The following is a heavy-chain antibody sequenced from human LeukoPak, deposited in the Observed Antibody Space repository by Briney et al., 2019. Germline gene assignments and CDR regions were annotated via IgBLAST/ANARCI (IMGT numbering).Heavy chain of an antibody. CDR2: ISYDGSNK. D-gene: IGHD1-1*01. CDR1: GFTFSSYG. CDR3: ARNPLTTDDAFDI. V-gene: IGHV3-30*03. J-gene: IGHJ3*02. Sequence: GGSLRLSCAASGFTFSSYGMHWVRQAPGKGLEWVAVISYDGSNKYYADSVKGRFTISRDNSKNTVYLQMNSLRAEDTAVYYCARNPLTTDDAFDIWGQGTMVTVSS.